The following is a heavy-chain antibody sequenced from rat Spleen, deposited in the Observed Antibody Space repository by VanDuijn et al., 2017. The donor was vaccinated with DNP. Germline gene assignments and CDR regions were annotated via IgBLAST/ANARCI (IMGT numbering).Heavy chain of an antibody. CDR3: ASGLY. CDR1: GFTFSDYN. D-gene: IGHD4-1*01. J-gene: IGHJ2*01. CDR2: ISTSGGST. Sequence: EVQLVESGGGLVQPGRSLKLSCAASGFTFSDYNMAWVRQAPKKGLEWVATISTSGGSTYYRDSVRGRFTLSRDNAKSTLYLQMDSLRSEDTATYYCASGLYWGQGVMVTVSS. V-gene: IGHV5-7*01.